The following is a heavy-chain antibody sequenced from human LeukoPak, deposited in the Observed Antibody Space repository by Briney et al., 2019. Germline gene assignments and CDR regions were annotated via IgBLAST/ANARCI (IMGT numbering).Heavy chain of an antibody. V-gene: IGHV4-59*02. CDR1: GHSVSSYY. D-gene: IGHD2-21*01. CDR2: VYHSGST. J-gene: IGHJ4*02. Sequence: PSETLSLTCSVSGHSVSSYYWIWIRQPPGKGLEWIGYVYHSGSTNYNPSRNSRVTISLDTSKNQFSLKLTSVTAADTAVHYCARARLAMSDVFDSWGQGTLVTVSS. CDR3: ARARLAMSDVFDS.